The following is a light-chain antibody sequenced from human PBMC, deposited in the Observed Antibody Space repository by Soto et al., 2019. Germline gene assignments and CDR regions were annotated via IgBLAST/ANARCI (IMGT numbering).Light chain of an antibody. CDR3: QQYGASPIT. V-gene: IGKV3-20*01. CDR1: QSVSSSY. Sequence: EIVLTQSPGTVSLSPGERATLSCRASQSVSSSYLAWYQQKPGQAPRLLIYGASNRATGIPDRLSGSGSGTDFTLTISGLEPEDFALYYCQQYGASPITFGQGTRLEIK. CDR2: GAS. J-gene: IGKJ5*01.